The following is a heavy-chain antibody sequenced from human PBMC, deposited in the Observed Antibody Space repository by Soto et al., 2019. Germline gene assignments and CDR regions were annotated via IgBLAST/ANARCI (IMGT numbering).Heavy chain of an antibody. J-gene: IGHJ4*02. V-gene: IGHV4-59*08. CDR3: ARQGQQLITFDY. CDR1: GGSIRSYC. Sequence: PSETLSLTCTVSGGSIRSYCWTWIRQPPGEGLEWIGCICNSGTTNYNPSLKSRVTISVDTYKNQFSLKLSSVTAADTAVYYCARQGQQLITFDYWGQGTLVTVSS. D-gene: IGHD6-13*01. CDR2: ICNSGTT.